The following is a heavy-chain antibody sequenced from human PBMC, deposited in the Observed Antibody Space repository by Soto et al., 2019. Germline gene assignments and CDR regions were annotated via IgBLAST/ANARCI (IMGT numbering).Heavy chain of an antibody. V-gene: IGHV1-3*01. Sequence: ASVKVSCKASGYTFTSYAMHWVRQAPGQRLEWMGWINAGNGNTKYSERFQGRVTITRDTSASTAYMELRNLRSEDTAVYYCARDKRHDSDSSVVPPPFAIWRQGTMVTV. CDR1: GYTFTSYA. CDR2: INAGNGNT. J-gene: IGHJ3*02. CDR3: ARDKRHDSDSSVVPPPFAI. D-gene: IGHD3-22*01.